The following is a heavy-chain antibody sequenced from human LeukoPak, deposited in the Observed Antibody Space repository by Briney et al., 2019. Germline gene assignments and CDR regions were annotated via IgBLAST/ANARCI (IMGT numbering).Heavy chain of an antibody. CDR2: INSDGSIT. V-gene: IGHV3-74*01. D-gene: IGHD5-18*01. Sequence: GGSLRLSCAASGFTFSSYAMSWVRQAPGKGLVWVSHINSDGSITSYADSVKGRFTISRDNAKNTLYLQMNSLRAEDTAVYYCARDAVDTANAVWGQGTTVAVSS. CDR1: GFTFSSYA. J-gene: IGHJ6*02. CDR3: ARDAVDTANAV.